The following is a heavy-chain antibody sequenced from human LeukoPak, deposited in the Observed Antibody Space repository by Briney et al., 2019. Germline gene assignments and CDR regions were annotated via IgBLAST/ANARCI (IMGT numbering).Heavy chain of an antibody. CDR3: ARKRTRVTGWDF. D-gene: IGHD2-2*01. Sequence: SETLSLTCKVSDGYISSYYWHWIRQPPGKGLEWIGYIANGGVTTYSPSLQSRVTISVETSNSQFSLKLASLTAADTAVYYCARKRTRVTGWDFWGQGSLVTVS. CDR2: IANGGVT. CDR1: DGYISSYY. J-gene: IGHJ4*02. V-gene: IGHV4-59*01.